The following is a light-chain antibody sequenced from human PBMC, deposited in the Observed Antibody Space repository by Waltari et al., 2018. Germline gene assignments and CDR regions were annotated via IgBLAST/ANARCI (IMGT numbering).Light chain of an antibody. CDR3: QHYGSSPPWT. Sequence: EIVLTQSPGTLPLSPAARATLCCRARQSVNNNGLAWYQQQPGQAPRLLMYGASTRATGIPDRCSGSVSGTDFTLSISRLEPEDFAIYYCQHYGSSPPWTFGPGTRV. J-gene: IGKJ1*01. CDR2: GAS. V-gene: IGKV3-20*01. CDR1: QSVNNNG.